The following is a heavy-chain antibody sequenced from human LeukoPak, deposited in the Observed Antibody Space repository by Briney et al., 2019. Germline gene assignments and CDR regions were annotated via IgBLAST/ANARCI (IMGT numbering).Heavy chain of an antibody. D-gene: IGHD3-3*01. CDR1: GFTFSSYI. CDR2: ISSSSSYI. CDR3: ARDPELRFLEWLLKGAFDI. J-gene: IGHJ3*02. Sequence: GGSLRLSCAASGFTFSSYIMNWVRQAPGKGLEWVSSISSSSSYIYYADSVKGRFTISRDNAKNSLYLQMNSLRAEDTAVYYCARDPELRFLEWLLKGAFDIWGQGTMVTVSS. V-gene: IGHV3-21*01.